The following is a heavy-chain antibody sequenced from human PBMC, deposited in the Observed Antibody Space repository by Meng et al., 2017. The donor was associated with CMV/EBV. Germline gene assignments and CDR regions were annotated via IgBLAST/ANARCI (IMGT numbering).Heavy chain of an antibody. CDR1: GFTVSSNY. Sequence: LSLTCAASGFTVSSNYMSWVRQAPGKGLEWVSVIYSGGITYYADSVKGRFTISRDNSKNTLYLQMNSLRAEDTAVYYCTSFPRFIYYGMDVWGQGTTVTVSS. D-gene: IGHD3-10*01. J-gene: IGHJ6*02. V-gene: IGHV3-66*02. CDR2: IYSGGIT. CDR3: TSFPRFIYYGMDV.